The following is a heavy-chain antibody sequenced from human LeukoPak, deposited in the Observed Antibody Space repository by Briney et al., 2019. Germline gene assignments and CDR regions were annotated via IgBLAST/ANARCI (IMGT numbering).Heavy chain of an antibody. V-gene: IGHV3-7*01. J-gene: IGHJ4*02. D-gene: IGHD3-3*01. CDR2: IKQDGSEK. CDR1: GFTFSSYW. CDR3: ARVRNNLLEWLFYFDY. Sequence: GGSLRLSCAASGFTFSSYWMSWVRQAPGKGLEWVANIKQDGSEKYYVDSVKGRFTISRDNAKNSLYLQMNSLRAEDTAVYYCARVRNNLLEWLFYFDYWGQGTLVTVSS.